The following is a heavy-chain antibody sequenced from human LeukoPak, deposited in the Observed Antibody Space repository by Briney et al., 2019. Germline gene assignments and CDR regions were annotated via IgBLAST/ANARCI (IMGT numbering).Heavy chain of an antibody. D-gene: IGHD5-12*01. CDR3: ARSVVANEENWFDP. CDR1: GGTFSSYA. J-gene: IGHJ5*02. Sequence: GASVKVSCKASGGTFSSYAISWVRQAPGQGLKWMGRITPILGIANYAQKFQGRVTITADKSTSTAYMELSSLRSEDTAVYYCARSVVANEENWFDPWGQGTLVTVSS. CDR2: ITPILGIA. V-gene: IGHV1-69*04.